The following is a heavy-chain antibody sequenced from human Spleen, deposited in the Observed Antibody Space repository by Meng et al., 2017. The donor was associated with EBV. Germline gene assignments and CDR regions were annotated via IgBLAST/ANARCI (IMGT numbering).Heavy chain of an antibody. CDR1: GFTFDDHG. D-gene: IGHD6-25*01. Sequence: VRLVESGGRVVRPGGSLRLSCAASGFTFDDHGMSWVRQAPGKGLEWVAGSNWNGGVTTYADSVKGRFTISRDNTKNTLYFQMNSLRAEDTAVYFCSRDLVGSDDDWGQGTLVTVSS. CDR3: SRDLVGSDDD. J-gene: IGHJ4*02. V-gene: IGHV3-20*04. CDR2: SNWNGGVT.